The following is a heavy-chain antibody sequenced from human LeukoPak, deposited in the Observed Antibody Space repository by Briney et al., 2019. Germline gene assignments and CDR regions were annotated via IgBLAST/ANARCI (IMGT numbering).Heavy chain of an antibody. J-gene: IGHJ4*02. Sequence: PGGSLRLSCAASGFTFSNYSMNWVRQAPGKGLEWVSSISSSSSYIYYADSVKGRFTISRDNAKNSLYLQMNSLRAEDTAVYYCARDRVLDYYDSSGYDYWGQGTLVTVSS. CDR2: ISSSSSYI. V-gene: IGHV3-21*01. D-gene: IGHD3-22*01. CDR3: ARDRVLDYYDSSGYDY. CDR1: GFTFSNYS.